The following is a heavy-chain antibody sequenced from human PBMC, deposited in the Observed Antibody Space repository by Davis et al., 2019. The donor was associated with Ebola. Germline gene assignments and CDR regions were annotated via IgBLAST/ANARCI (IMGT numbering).Heavy chain of an antibody. J-gene: IGHJ6*02. V-gene: IGHV3-66*01. Sequence: PGGSLRLSCAASGFTVSSNYMSWVRQAPGKGLAWVSVIYSGGSTYYADSVKGRFTISRDNSKNTLYLQMNSLRAEDTAVYYCASIVGPYYYGMDVWGQGTTVTVSS. CDR1: GFTVSSNY. CDR2: IYSGGST. D-gene: IGHD1-26*01. CDR3: ASIVGPYYYGMDV.